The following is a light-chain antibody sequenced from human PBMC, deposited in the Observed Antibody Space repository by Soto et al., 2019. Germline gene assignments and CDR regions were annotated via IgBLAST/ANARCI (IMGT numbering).Light chain of an antibody. Sequence: EIVLTQSPATLSLSPGERATLSCRASQSVSSYLAWYQQKPGQAPRLLIYHASNRATGIPARVSGSGSGTDFTLSISSLEPEDFAVYYCQQRSNWPRYTFGQGNKLEIK. V-gene: IGKV3-11*01. CDR2: HAS. CDR3: QQRSNWPRYT. J-gene: IGKJ2*01. CDR1: QSVSSY.